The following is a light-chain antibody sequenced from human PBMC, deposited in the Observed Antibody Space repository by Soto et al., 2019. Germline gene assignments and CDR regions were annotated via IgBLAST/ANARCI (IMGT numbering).Light chain of an antibody. CDR2: EVT. V-gene: IGLV2-14*01. J-gene: IGLJ3*02. CDR1: SNDIGIYNY. CDR3: SSYTITSTGV. Sequence: QSALTQPASVSGSPGQSITISCTGSSNDIGIYNYVSWYQQHPGKAPRLIIYEVTNRPSGVSDRFSGSKSDNTASLTISGRQAEDEADYYGSSYTITSTGVFGGGTKLTVL.